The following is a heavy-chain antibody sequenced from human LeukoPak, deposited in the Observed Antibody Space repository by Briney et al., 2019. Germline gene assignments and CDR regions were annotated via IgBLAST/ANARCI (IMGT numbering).Heavy chain of an antibody. CDR3: GSAVAPAY. D-gene: IGHD6-19*01. CDR2: INSDGSIT. Sequence: GGSLRLSCAASGFTFSSYWMHWVRQSPGKGLVWASHINSDGSITNYADSVRGRFTISRDNAKNTLYLQMNSLRAEDTAVYYCGSAVAPAYWGQGTLVTVSS. J-gene: IGHJ4*02. CDR1: GFTFSSYW. V-gene: IGHV3-74*01.